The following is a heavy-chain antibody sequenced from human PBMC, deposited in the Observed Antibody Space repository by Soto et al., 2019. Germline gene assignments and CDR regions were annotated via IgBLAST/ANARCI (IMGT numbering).Heavy chain of an antibody. CDR1: GYTFRSYG. CDR3: AKADSNYAGRFSYYYMDV. V-gene: IGHV1-18*01. CDR2: ISGYNGNT. D-gene: IGHD4-4*01. Sequence: QVQLVQSGTEVKKPGASVKVSCKASGYTFRSYGISWARQAPGQGPEWMGWISGYNGNTHYPQKFQGKVTMTTDTSTSTAYMELRSLRSDDTAVYYCAKADSNYAGRFSYYYMDVWGNGTLVTVSS. J-gene: IGHJ6*03.